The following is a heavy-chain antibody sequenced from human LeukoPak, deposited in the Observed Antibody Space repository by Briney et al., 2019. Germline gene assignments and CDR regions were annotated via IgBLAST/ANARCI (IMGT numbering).Heavy chain of an antibody. CDR3: ARDAYLDYGSGSQHTRWDFDY. CDR1: GYTLTELS. V-gene: IGHV1-24*01. CDR2: FDPEDGET. D-gene: IGHD3-10*01. J-gene: IGHJ4*02. Sequence: AASVKVSCKVSGYTLTELSMHWVRQAPGKGLEWMGGFDPEDGETIYAQKFQGRVTMTRDTSTSTVYMELSSLRSEDTAVYYCARDAYLDYGSGSQHTRWDFDYWGQGTLVTVSS.